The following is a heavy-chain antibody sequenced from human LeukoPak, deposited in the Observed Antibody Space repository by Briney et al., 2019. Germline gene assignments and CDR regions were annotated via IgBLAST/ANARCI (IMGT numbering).Heavy chain of an antibody. CDR3: ARLDYYYDSSGDDY. CDR2: ISYDETNK. J-gene: IGHJ4*02. Sequence: GGSLRLSCVASGFTFSDYAMHWVRQAPGKGLEWVAVISYDETNKYYGDSVKGRLTISRDISKNTLFLQVDSLRAEDTAVYYCARLDYYYDSSGDDYWGQGTLVTVSS. CDR1: GFTFSDYA. V-gene: IGHV3-30*04. D-gene: IGHD3-22*01.